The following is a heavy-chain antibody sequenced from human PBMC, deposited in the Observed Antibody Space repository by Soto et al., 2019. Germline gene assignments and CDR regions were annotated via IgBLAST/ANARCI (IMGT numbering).Heavy chain of an antibody. J-gene: IGHJ5*02. CDR1: VYTFTSYG. CDR3: ARDTPLYYDSSGPGWFDP. D-gene: IGHD3-22*01. V-gene: IGHV1-18*01. Sequence: ASVKVSCKASVYTFTSYGISWVRQAPGQGLEWMGWISAYNGNTNYAQKLQGRVTMTTDTSTSTAYMELRSLRSDDTAVYYCARDTPLYYDSSGPGWFDPWGQGTLVTVSS. CDR2: ISAYNGNT.